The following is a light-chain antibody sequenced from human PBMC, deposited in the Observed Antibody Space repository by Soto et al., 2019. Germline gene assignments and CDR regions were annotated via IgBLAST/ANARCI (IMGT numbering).Light chain of an antibody. Sequence: QSALTQPASVSGSLGQSITISCTGTTRDIAGYNYISWYQQLPGKAPKLMIYQVTIRPSGISNRFSGSKSGNTASLTISGHQAEDEADYYCTSFSSSTSLYVFGTGTKVIVL. CDR1: TRDIAGYNY. J-gene: IGLJ1*01. V-gene: IGLV2-14*01. CDR2: QVT. CDR3: TSFSSSTSLYV.